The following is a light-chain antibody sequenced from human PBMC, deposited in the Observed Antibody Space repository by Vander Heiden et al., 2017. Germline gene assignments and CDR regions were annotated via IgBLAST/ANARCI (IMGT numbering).Light chain of an antibody. CDR3: QQYYSTPWT. CDR2: WAS. Sequence: DIVMTQSPDSLTVSLGERATINCKSSQSVLSRSNNKFYLAWYQQKPGQPPKLLIYWASARESGVPDRFSGSGSETDFTLTISSLQAEDVAVYYCQQYYSTPWTFGQGTKVEIK. CDR1: QSVLSRSNNKFY. V-gene: IGKV4-1*01. J-gene: IGKJ1*01.